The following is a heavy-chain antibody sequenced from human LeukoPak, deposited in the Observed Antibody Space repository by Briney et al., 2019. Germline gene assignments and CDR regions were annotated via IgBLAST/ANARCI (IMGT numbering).Heavy chain of an antibody. Sequence: ASVKVSCKASGYTFTSYYMHWVRQAPGQGLEWMGWINAGNGNTKYSQKFQGRVTITRDTSASTAYMELSSLRSGDTAVYYCARVRLGELSFDYWGQGTLATVSS. D-gene: IGHD3-16*02. J-gene: IGHJ4*02. CDR1: GYTFTSYY. V-gene: IGHV1-3*01. CDR2: INAGNGNT. CDR3: ARVRLGELSFDY.